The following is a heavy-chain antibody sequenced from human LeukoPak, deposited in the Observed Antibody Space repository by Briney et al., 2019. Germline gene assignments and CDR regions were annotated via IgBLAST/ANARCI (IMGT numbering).Heavy chain of an antibody. Sequence: PGGSLRLSCAASGFTFSSYGMHWVRQASGKGLEWVAVISYDGSNKYYADSVKGRFTISRDNSKNTLYLQMNSLRAEDTAVYYCAKSRAAAGTFIFDYWGQGTLVTVSS. CDR3: AKSRAAAGTFIFDY. CDR1: GFTFSSYG. D-gene: IGHD6-13*01. CDR2: ISYDGSNK. J-gene: IGHJ4*02. V-gene: IGHV3-30*18.